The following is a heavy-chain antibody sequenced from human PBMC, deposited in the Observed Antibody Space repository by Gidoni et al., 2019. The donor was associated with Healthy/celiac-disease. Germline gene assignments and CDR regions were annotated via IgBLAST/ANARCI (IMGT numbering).Heavy chain of an antibody. J-gene: IGHJ6*02. CDR1: GFTFSSYA. CDR2: ISRNGGST. CDR3: ARDLVVITTSYYYYGMDV. V-gene: IGHV3-64*01. D-gene: IGHD3-22*01. Sequence: EVQLVESGGGLVQPGGSLRLSCAASGFTFSSYAMHWVRQAPGKGLEYVAAISRNGGSTYYANSVKGRFTISRYNSKNTLYLQMGSLRAENMAVYYCARDLVVITTSYYYYGMDVWGQGTTVTVSS.